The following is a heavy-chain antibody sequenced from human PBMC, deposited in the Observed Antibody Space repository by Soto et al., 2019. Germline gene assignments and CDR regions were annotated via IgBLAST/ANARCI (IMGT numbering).Heavy chain of an antibody. CDR1: GGTFSSYA. V-gene: IGHV1-69*13. Sequence: ASVKVSCKASGGTFSSYAISWVRQAPGQGLEWMGGIIPIFGTANYAQKFQGRVTITADESTSTAYMELSSLRPEDTAVYYCAREDSGSSRPFDYWGQGTLVTVSS. CDR2: IIPIFGTA. D-gene: IGHD1-26*01. J-gene: IGHJ4*02. CDR3: AREDSGSSRPFDY.